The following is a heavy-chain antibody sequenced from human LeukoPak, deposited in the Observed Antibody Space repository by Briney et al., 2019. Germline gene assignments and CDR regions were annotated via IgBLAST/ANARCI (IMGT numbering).Heavy chain of an antibody. V-gene: IGHV1-24*01. J-gene: IGHJ4*02. D-gene: IGHD5-18*01. CDR3: ATRGYSYGPLGY. CDR1: GYTLTALS. Sequence: ASVKVSCKVSGYTLTALSMHWVRQAPGKRHEWMGGFDAEDGETIYAQKCQGRVTMTEDTSTDTAYMELSRLRSEDTAVYYCATRGYSYGPLGYWGQGTLVTVSS. CDR2: FDAEDGET.